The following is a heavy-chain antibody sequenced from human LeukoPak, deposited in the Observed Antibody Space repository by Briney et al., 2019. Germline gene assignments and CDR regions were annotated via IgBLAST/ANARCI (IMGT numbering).Heavy chain of an antibody. J-gene: IGHJ4*02. Sequence: SETLSLTCTVYGGSTSSTGYYWGWIRQPPGKGLEWIGSMYYSGSTYYNPSLKSRVTISVDTSKNQFSLKLSSVTAADTAVYYCARSSLYSNWYYFDYWGQGTLVTVSS. CDR1: GGSTSSTGYY. CDR2: MYYSGST. CDR3: ARSSLYSNWYYFDY. D-gene: IGHD6-13*01. V-gene: IGHV4-39*01.